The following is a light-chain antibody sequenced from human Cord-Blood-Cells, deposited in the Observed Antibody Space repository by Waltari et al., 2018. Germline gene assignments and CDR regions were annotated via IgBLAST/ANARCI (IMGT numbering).Light chain of an antibody. CDR2: EVN. J-gene: IGLJ2*01. CDR3: SSYAGSNNVV. Sequence: QSALTQPPSAPGSPGQSVTISCPGTSSDVGGYNYVAWYQQHPGKAPKLMIYEVNKRPSGVPDRFSGSKSGNTASLTVSGLQAEDEADYYCSSYAGSNNVVFGGGTKLTVL. CDR1: SSDVGGYNY. V-gene: IGLV2-8*01.